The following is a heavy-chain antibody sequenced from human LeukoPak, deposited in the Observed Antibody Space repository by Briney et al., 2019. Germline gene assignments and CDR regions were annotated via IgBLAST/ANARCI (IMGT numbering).Heavy chain of an antibody. CDR1: GYTFTGYY. Sequence: ASVKVSCKASGYTFTGYYMHWVRQAPGQGLEWMGWINPNSGGTNYAQKFQGRVTMTRDTSISTAYMELSRLRSGDTAVYYCARVGRQRYCSSTSCYTYDAFDIWGQGTMVTVSS. CDR2: INPNSGGT. J-gene: IGHJ3*02. V-gene: IGHV1-2*02. D-gene: IGHD2-2*02. CDR3: ARVGRQRYCSSTSCYTYDAFDI.